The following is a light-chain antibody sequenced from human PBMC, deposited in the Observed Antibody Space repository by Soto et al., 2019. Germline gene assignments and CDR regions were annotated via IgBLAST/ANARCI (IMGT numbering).Light chain of an antibody. CDR3: QQRSAWPLT. CDR2: DAY. Sequence: EIVLTQSPATLSLSPGERATLSCRASQSVRCYLAWYQQKLGQAPRLLISDAYNRAAGVPARFSGSGSGADFTLTISSLEPEDFAVYYCQQRSAWPLTFGGGTKVEIK. CDR1: QSVRCY. V-gene: IGKV3-11*01. J-gene: IGKJ4*01.